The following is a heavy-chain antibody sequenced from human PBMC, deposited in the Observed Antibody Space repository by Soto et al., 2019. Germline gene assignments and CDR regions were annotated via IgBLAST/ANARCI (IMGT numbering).Heavy chain of an antibody. Sequence: LRLSCTASGLTFTSYAIHWVRQAPGKGLEWVSVISEDGGNKYFAESVRGRFLISRDNSKNTVYLQMNSLRPEDTAVYFCARRLTTTVSALGYWGQGTLVTVSS. CDR2: ISEDGGNK. CDR1: GLTFTSYA. V-gene: IGHV3-30-3*01. D-gene: IGHD4-4*01. J-gene: IGHJ4*02. CDR3: ARRLTTTVSALGY.